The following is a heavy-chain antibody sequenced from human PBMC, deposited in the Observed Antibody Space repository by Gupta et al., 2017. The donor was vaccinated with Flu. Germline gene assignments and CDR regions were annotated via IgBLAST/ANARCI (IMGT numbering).Heavy chain of an antibody. CDR3: ARVGMPIIVVIDNWYFDL. V-gene: IGHV1-18*01. D-gene: IGHD3-22*01. CDR1: GYTFTSYG. Sequence: QVQLVQSGAEVKKPGASVKVSCKASGYTFTSYGISWVRQAPGQGLEWMGWISAYNGNTNYAQKLQGRVTMTTDTSTSTAYMELRSLRSDDTAVYYCARVGMPIIVVIDNWYFDLWGRGTLVTVSS. J-gene: IGHJ2*01. CDR2: ISAYNGNT.